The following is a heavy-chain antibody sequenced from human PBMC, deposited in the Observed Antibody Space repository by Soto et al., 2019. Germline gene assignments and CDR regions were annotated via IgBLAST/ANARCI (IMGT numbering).Heavy chain of an antibody. CDR1: GFAFNSHS. CDR3: ARHRVIRYIGYELDL. D-gene: IGHD5-12*01. J-gene: IGHJ5*02. V-gene: IGHV3-30-3*01. Sequence: QMQLLESGGGVVQPGKALRLSCAASGFAFNSHSMHWVRQAPGKGLEWLALMTSDGSSKFYADSVKGRCTISRDNSKNTLYLEMYSLRSEDSVVYYCARHRVIRYIGYELDLWGQGTLVTVSS. CDR2: MTSDGSSK.